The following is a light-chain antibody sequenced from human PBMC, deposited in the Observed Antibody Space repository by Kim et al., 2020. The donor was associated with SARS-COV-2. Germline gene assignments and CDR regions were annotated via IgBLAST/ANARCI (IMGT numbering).Light chain of an antibody. Sequence: EIAMTQSPVALSVSPGERATLSCRASQSVSSNLAWYQQKPGQAPRLLIYDASTRASGIPARFSGGGSGTEFTLTISSLQSEDFAVYYCQQYKTWPYTFGQGTKLEIK. CDR1: QSVSSN. J-gene: IGKJ2*01. CDR2: DAS. V-gene: IGKV3-15*01. CDR3: QQYKTWPYT.